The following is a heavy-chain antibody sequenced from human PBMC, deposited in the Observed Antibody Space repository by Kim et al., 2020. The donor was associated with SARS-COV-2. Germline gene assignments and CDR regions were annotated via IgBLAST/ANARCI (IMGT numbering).Heavy chain of an antibody. Sequence: GGSLRLSCAGSGFTFSDYYMTWIRQAPGKGLESLSYISGNSRDTNYADSVRGRFTISRDNTKNSLYLQMNSLRVEDTAVYYYTRDPRAADSWGPGTLATVSS. CDR1: GFTFSDYY. CDR3: TRDPRAADS. J-gene: IGHJ5*01. V-gene: IGHV3-11*05. D-gene: IGHD6-25*01. CDR2: ISGNSRDT.